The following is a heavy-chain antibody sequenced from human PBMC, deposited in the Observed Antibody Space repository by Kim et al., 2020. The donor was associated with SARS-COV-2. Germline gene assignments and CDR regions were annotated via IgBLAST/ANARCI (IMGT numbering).Heavy chain of an antibody. Sequence: GGSLRLSCAASGFTFSSYAMSWVRQAPGKGLEWVSAISGSGGSTYYADSVKGRFTISRDNSKNTLYLQMNSLRAGDTAVYYCAKGLMVVATDYYCYGMDVWGQRTTVTLSS. D-gene: IGHD5-12*01. CDR1: GFTFSSYA. J-gene: IGHJ6*01. CDR3: AKGLMVVATDYYCYGMDV. CDR2: ISGSGGST. V-gene: IGHV3-23*01.